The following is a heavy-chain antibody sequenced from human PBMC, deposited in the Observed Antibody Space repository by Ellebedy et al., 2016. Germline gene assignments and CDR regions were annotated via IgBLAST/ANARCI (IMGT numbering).Heavy chain of an antibody. D-gene: IGHD3-10*01. CDR1: GFTFNTYA. Sequence: GESLKISCAASGFTFNTYAMSWVRQAPGEGLEWVSAISGSGGTTYYADSVKGRFTISRDNSKNTLYLQMNSLRAEDTAVYYCAKDQGLWFGDLGGMDVWGQGTTVTV. CDR3: AKDQGLWFGDLGGMDV. CDR2: ISGSGGTT. V-gene: IGHV3-23*01. J-gene: IGHJ6*02.